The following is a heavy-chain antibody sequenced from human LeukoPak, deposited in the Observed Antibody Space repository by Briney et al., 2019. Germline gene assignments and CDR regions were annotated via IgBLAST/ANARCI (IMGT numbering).Heavy chain of an antibody. V-gene: IGHV5-51*01. J-gene: IGHJ4*02. D-gene: IGHD3-22*01. CDR1: GYSFSNYW. Sequence: GESLKISCEGSGYSFSNYWIGWVRQMPGKGLEWMGIIYPGDSNTRYRPSFQGQVTISADKSISTAYLQWSSLKASDTGMYYCARRESSGYYYFDYWGQGTLVTVSS. CDR2: IYPGDSNT. CDR3: ARRESSGYYYFDY.